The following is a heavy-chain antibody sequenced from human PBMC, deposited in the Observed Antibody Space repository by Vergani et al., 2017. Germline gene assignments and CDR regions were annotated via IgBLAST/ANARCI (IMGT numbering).Heavy chain of an antibody. CDR3: ARHGQGVVTAPFDY. Sequence: QVQLVQSGAEVKKPGSSVKVSCKASGGTFSSYAISWVRQAPGQGLEWMGGIIPMFGTAKYAQKLQGRVTITADESTRTAYMELSSLRSDDTAVYYCARHGQGVVTAPFDYWGQGTLVTVSS. D-gene: IGHD2-21*02. J-gene: IGHJ4*02. CDR1: GGTFSSYA. CDR2: IIPMFGTA. V-gene: IGHV1-69*12.